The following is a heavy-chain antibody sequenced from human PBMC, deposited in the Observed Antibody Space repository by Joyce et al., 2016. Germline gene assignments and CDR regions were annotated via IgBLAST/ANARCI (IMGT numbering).Heavy chain of an antibody. CDR3: ARVSSTPYYFDF. CDR2: ITSSNARI. Sequence: EVQLVESGGGLVQPGVSLRLSCESSGFTVSSFTMSWVRQAPGKGLEWVAYITSSNARIVSADSVKGRFTISRDNAKKALYLQMNSRRDDDTAVYYCARVSSTPYYFDFWGQGTLVTVSS. J-gene: IGHJ4*02. D-gene: IGHD6-6*01. CDR1: GFTVSSFT. V-gene: IGHV3-48*02.